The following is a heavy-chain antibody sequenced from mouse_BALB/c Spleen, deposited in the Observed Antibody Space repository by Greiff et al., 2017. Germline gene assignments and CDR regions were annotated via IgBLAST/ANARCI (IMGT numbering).Heavy chain of an antibody. D-gene: IGHD1-2*01. CDR3: GTTATGAMDY. V-gene: IGHV1-37*01. CDR1: GYSFTGYF. CDR2: INPYNGDT. J-gene: IGHJ4*01. Sequence: VQLKESGPELVKPGASVKISCTASGYSFTGYFMNWVKQSHGKSLEWIGRINPYNGDTFYNQKFKGKATLTVDKSSSTAHMELLSLTSEDSAVYYCGTTATGAMDYWGQGTSVTVSS.